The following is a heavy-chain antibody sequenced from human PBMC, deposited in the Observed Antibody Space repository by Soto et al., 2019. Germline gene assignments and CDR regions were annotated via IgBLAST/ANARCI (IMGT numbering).Heavy chain of an antibody. V-gene: IGHV1-18*01. CDR2: ISPFSGNT. J-gene: IGHJ4*02. CDR1: GYTFASYH. Sequence: GASVKVSCKATGYTFASYHIGWVRQAPGQGLEWMGWISPFSGNTNYAQNLQGRVTMTTDTSTTTAYMELRSLRSDDTAMYYCARENPTVAYDYWGQGTLVTVSS. D-gene: IGHD6-19*01. CDR3: ARENPTVAYDY.